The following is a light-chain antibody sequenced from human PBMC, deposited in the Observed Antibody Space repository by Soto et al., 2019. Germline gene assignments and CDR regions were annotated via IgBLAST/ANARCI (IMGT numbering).Light chain of an antibody. J-gene: IGKJ2*01. CDR1: QSVTSY. CDR3: QQRSNWPPYT. CDR2: DAS. V-gene: IGKV3-11*01. Sequence: EIVLTQSPATLSLSPGDRATLSCRASQSVTSYLAWYQQKPGQAPRLLIYDASNRAAGIPARFSGSGSGTDFTLTISSLEPEDFAVYYCQQRSNWPPYTFGRGTKLEIK.